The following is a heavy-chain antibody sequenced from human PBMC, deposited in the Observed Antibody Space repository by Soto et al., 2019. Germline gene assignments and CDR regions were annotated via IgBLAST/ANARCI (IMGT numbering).Heavy chain of an antibody. D-gene: IGHD2-15*01. CDR1: GFTFSSYA. Sequence: GGSLRLSCAASGFTFSSYAMHWVRQAPGKGLEWVAVISYDGSNKYYADSVKGRFTISRDNSKNTLYLQMNSLRAEDTAVYYCARDLNCSGCSCSYYYYYYGMDVWGQGTTVTVSS. J-gene: IGHJ6*02. CDR3: ARDLNCSGCSCSYYYYYYGMDV. V-gene: IGHV3-30*04. CDR2: ISYDGSNK.